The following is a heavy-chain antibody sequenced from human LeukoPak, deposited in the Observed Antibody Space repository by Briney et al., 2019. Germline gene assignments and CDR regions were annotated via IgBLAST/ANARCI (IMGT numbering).Heavy chain of an antibody. CDR1: GGSFSGYY. CDR3: ARLIFPFVLWLRRGAFDT. Sequence: SETLSLTCAVYGGSFSGYYWSWIRQPPGKGLEWIGEINHSGSTNYNPSLKSRVTISVDTSKNQFSLKLSSVTAADTAVYYCARLIFPFVLWLRRGAFDTWGQGTMVTVSS. CDR2: INHSGST. V-gene: IGHV4-34*01. J-gene: IGHJ3*02. D-gene: IGHD5-12*01.